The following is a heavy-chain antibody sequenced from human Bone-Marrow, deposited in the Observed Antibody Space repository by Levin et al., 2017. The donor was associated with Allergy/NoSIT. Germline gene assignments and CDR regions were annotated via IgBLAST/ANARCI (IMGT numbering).Heavy chain of an antibody. CDR1: GYTFTGYY. CDR3: ARGLSIAVAGTPPPYYFDY. CDR2: INPNSGGT. J-gene: IGHJ4*02. D-gene: IGHD6-19*01. Sequence: GESLKISCKASGYTFTGYYMHWVRQAPGQGLEWMGWINPNSGGTNYAQKFQGRVTMTRDTSISTAYMELSRLRSDDTAVYYCARGLSIAVAGTPPPYYFDYWGQGTLVTVSS. V-gene: IGHV1-2*02.